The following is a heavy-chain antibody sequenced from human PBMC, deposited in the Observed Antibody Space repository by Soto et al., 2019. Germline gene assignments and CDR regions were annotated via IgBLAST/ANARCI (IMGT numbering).Heavy chain of an antibody. Sequence: GGSLRLSCAVSGFPFRSYAMSWVRQAPGKGLEWVSAISGSGDNTYLADSVKGRFTISRDNSKNTLYLQMNSLRAEDTAVYYCAKGGYYYDSSDSDAFDIWGQGTMVTVSS. V-gene: IGHV3-23*01. CDR1: GFPFRSYA. CDR3: AKGGYYYDSSDSDAFDI. J-gene: IGHJ3*02. CDR2: ISGSGDNT. D-gene: IGHD3-22*01.